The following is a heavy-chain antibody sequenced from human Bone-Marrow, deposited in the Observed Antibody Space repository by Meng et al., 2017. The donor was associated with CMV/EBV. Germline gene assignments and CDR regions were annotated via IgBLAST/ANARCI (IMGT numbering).Heavy chain of an antibody. D-gene: IGHD3-22*01. CDR2: ISGSGGST. V-gene: IGHV3-23*01. J-gene: IGHJ4*02. Sequence: GESLKISCAASGFTFSDYYMSWVRQAPGKGLEWVSAISGSGGSTYYADSVKGRFTISRDNSKNTLYLQMNSLRAEDTAVYYWAKVVVITLDYWGQGTLVTASS. CDR3: AKVVVITLDY. CDR1: GFTFSDYY.